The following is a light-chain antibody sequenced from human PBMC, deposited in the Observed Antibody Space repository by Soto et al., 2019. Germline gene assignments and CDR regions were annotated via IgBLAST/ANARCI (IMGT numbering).Light chain of an antibody. Sequence: TQSPLSLPVTPGEPASISCRSSQSLLYSNGYNYLDWYQQKPGKAPKLLIYAASSLQSGVPSRFSGSGSGTDFTLTISSLQPEDFAAYYCQQSYSTLTWTFGQGTKVDI. CDR3: QQSYSTLTWT. V-gene: IGKV1-39*01. J-gene: IGKJ1*01. CDR2: AAS. CDR1: QSLLYSNGYNY.